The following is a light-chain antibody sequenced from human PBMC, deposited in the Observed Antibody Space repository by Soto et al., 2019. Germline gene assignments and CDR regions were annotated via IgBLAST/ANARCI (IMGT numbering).Light chain of an antibody. CDR1: SSDVGGYNY. V-gene: IGLV2-8*01. CDR3: SSYAGSNTYVV. Sequence: QSSLTQPPSASGSPGQSVTISCTGTSSDVGGYNYVSWYQQHPGKAPKLMIYEVSQRPSGVPDRFSGSKSGNTASLTVSGLQAEDEADYYCSSYAGSNTYVVFGGGTKLTVL. CDR2: EVS. J-gene: IGLJ2*01.